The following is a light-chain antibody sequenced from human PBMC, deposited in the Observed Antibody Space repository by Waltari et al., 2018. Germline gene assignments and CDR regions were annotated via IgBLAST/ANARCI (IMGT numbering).Light chain of an antibody. CDR1: SSDVGGYNF. J-gene: IGLJ2*01. CDR2: EIN. Sequence: QSALTQPRSVSGSPGQSVTIPCTGTSSDVGGYNFVPWYQQPPGKAPKLIIYEINKRPSGVPDRFSGSKSGNTASLTISGLQAEDEADYYCCSYAGSYTFGVFGGGTKVTVL. CDR3: CSYAGSYTFGV. V-gene: IGLV2-11*01.